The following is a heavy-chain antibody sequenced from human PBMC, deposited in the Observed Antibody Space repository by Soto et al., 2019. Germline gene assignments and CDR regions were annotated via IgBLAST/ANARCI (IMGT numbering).Heavy chain of an antibody. CDR2: ISSSGSTI. V-gene: IGHV3-48*03. D-gene: IGHD3-3*01. Sequence: PGGSLRLSCAASGFTFSSYEMNWVRQAPGKGLEWVSYISSSGSTIYYADSVKGRFTISRDNAKNSLYLQMNSLRAEDTAVYYCARTPSLRFYPVYYYYGMDVWGQGTTVTVS. CDR1: GFTFSSYE. CDR3: ARTPSLRFYPVYYYYGMDV. J-gene: IGHJ6*02.